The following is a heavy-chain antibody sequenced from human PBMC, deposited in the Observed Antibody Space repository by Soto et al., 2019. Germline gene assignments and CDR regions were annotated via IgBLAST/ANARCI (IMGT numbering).Heavy chain of an antibody. CDR3: ARESRLKNNWNYADY. D-gene: IGHD1-20*01. J-gene: IGHJ4*02. V-gene: IGHV4-59*01. CDR2: IYYSGST. CDR1: GGSIISYY. Sequence: PSETLSLTCTVSGGSIISYYWSWIRQPPWKGLEWIGYIYYSGSTNYNPSLKSRVTISVDTSKNQFSLKLSSVTAADTAVYYCARESRLKNNWNYADYWGQGTLVTVS.